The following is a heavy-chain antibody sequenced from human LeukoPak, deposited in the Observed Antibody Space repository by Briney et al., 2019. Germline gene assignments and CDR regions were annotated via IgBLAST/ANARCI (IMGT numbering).Heavy chain of an antibody. Sequence: ASVMVSCKASGGTFSSYAISWVRQAPGQGLEWMGGIIPIFGTANYAQKFQGRVTITADKSTSTAYMELSSLRSEDTAVYYCARDLKMGYSSGRYSWGTGSSNDYWGQGTLVTVSS. CDR2: IIPIFGTA. CDR1: GGTFSSYA. J-gene: IGHJ4*02. D-gene: IGHD6-19*01. V-gene: IGHV1-69*06. CDR3: ARDLKMGYSSGRYSWGTGSSNDY.